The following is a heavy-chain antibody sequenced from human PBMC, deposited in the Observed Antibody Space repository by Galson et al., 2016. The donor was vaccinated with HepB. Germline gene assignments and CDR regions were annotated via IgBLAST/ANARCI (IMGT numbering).Heavy chain of an antibody. Sequence: SVKVSCKASGYTFSHYAMHWVRQAPGQRLEWMGWINAGKGDTKYSESFQGRVTITRDKSASTVYMELSSLTFEDTAVYYCARSGRPPDYVSSWYPLGLFDPWGQGTLFTVSA. CDR2: INAGKGDT. CDR1: GYTFSHYA. CDR3: ARSGRPPDYVSSWYPLGLFDP. J-gene: IGHJ5*02. V-gene: IGHV1-3*01. D-gene: IGHD6-13*01.